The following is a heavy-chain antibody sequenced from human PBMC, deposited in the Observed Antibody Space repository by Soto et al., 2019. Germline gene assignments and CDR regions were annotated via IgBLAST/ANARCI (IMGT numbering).Heavy chain of an antibody. J-gene: IGHJ4*02. CDR1: GASITSSSY. Sequence: QVQLQESGPGLMKPSETLSLTCTVSGASITSSSYWSWIRQPAGKGLEWIGRFSLSGTTNYNPSLRSRVTMSADVSKNQFSLRLTSVTAADTALYYCARGMTPPGAPAWYYIDSWGQGTLVTVSS. CDR2: FSLSGTT. D-gene: IGHD2-8*02. CDR3: ARGMTPPGAPAWYYIDS. V-gene: IGHV4-4*07.